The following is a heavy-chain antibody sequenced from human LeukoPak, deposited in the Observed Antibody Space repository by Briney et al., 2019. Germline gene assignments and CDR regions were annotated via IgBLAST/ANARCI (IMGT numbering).Heavy chain of an antibody. V-gene: IGHV3-30*03. CDR1: GFTFSSYG. CDR2: MSYDGSNK. CDR3: ARGEGWLQFLSAVPLDY. Sequence: PGGSLRLSCAASGFTFSSYGMHWVRQAPGKGLEWVAVMSYDGSNKYYADSVKGRFTISRDNSKNTLYLQMNSLRAEDTAVYYCARGEGWLQFLSAVPLDYWGQGTLVTVSS. D-gene: IGHD5-24*01. J-gene: IGHJ4*02.